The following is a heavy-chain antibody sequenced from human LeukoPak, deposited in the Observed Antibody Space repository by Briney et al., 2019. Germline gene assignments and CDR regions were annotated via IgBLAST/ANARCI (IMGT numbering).Heavy chain of an antibody. CDR2: IYYSGST. V-gene: IGHV4-59*08. Sequence: PSETLSLTCTVSGGSISSYYWSWIRQPPGKGLEWIGYIYYSGSTNYNPSLKSRVTISVDTSKNQFYLKLSSVTAADTAVYYCARHSPGVVVPAASPDYYYYYGMDVWGQGTTVTVSS. J-gene: IGHJ6*02. CDR1: GGSISSYY. D-gene: IGHD2-2*01. CDR3: ARHSPGVVVPAASPDYYYYYGMDV.